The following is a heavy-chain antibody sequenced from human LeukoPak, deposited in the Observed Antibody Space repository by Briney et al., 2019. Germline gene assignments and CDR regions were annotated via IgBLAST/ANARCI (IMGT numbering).Heavy chain of an antibody. V-gene: IGHV3-23*01. CDR2: ISGSGGST. Sequence: SGGSLRLSCAASGFTFSSYAMSWVRQAPGKGLEWVSAISGSGGSTYYADSVKGRFTISRDNSKNTLYLQMNSLRAEDTAVYYCAKGGEGSSWAWDPTGTFDYWGQGTLVTVSS. CDR1: GFTFSSYA. J-gene: IGHJ4*02. CDR3: AKGGEGSSWAWDPTGTFDY. D-gene: IGHD6-13*01.